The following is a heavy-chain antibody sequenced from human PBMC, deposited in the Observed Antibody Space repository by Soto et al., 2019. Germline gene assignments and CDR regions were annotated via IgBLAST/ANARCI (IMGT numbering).Heavy chain of an antibody. J-gene: IGHJ6*02. CDR1: GFTFSSYW. D-gene: IGHD6-6*01. CDR3: ARLLGIAARPHYYYGMDV. V-gene: IGHV3-74*01. Sequence: EVQLVESGGGLVQPGGSLRLSCAASGFTFSSYWMHWVRQAPGKGLVWVSRINSDGSSTSYADSVKGRFTISRDNAKNPLYLQMNSLRAEDTAVYYCARLLGIAARPHYYYGMDVWGQGTTVTVSS. CDR2: INSDGSST.